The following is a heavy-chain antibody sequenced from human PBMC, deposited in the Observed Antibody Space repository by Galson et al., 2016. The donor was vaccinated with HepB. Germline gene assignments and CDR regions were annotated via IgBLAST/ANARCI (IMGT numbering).Heavy chain of an antibody. D-gene: IGHD6-19*01. CDR2: IYYSGTT. CDR1: GGSISSSSYY. J-gene: IGHJ3*01. CDR3: ARQDRAGLVNF. V-gene: IGHV4-39*01. Sequence: SETLSLTCSVLGGSISSSSYYWAWIRQPPGKGLEWIGSIYYSGTTHYDPSPQSRVTISVDTSKNQFSLSLTFVTAADTAVYSCARQDRAGLVNFWGQGTMVTVSS.